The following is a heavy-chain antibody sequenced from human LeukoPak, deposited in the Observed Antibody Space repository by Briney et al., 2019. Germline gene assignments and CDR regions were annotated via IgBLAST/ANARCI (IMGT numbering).Heavy chain of an antibody. D-gene: IGHD3-22*01. V-gene: IGHV3-23*01. CDR2: ISGSGGST. Sequence: PGGSLRLSCAASGFTFSSYGMSWVRQAPGKGLAWVSAISGSGGSTYYADSVKGRFTISRDNSKNTLYLQMNSLRAEDTAVYYCSRGPGWGGTYFDYWGQGTLATVSS. CDR3: SRGPGWGGTYFDY. CDR1: GFTFSSYG. J-gene: IGHJ4*02.